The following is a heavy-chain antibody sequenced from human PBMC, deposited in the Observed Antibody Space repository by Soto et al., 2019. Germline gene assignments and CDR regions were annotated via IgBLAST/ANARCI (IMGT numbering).Heavy chain of an antibody. CDR1: GGSISSYY. V-gene: IGHV4-59*01. CDR2: IYYSGST. CDR3: ARLTDCGGDCPLFDY. Sequence: SETLSFTCPVSGGSISSYYLSWIRQPPGKGLEWIGYIYYSGSTNYNPSLKSRVTISVDTSKNQFSLKLSSVTAADTAVYYCARLTDCGGDCPLFDYWGQGTLVTVSS. J-gene: IGHJ4*02. D-gene: IGHD2-21*02.